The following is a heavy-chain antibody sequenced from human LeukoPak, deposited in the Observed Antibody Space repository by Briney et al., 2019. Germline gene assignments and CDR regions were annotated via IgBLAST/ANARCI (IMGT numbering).Heavy chain of an antibody. J-gene: IGHJ3*02. CDR2: ISAYNGNT. Sequence: ASVKVSCKASGYTFTSYGISWVRQAPGQGLEWMGWISAYNGNTNYAQKLQGRGTMTTDTSTSTAYMELRSLSSDDTAGYYCARGGGATQSRAFDIWGQGTMVTVSS. CDR3: ARGGGATQSRAFDI. V-gene: IGHV1-18*01. CDR1: GYTFTSYG. D-gene: IGHD1-26*01.